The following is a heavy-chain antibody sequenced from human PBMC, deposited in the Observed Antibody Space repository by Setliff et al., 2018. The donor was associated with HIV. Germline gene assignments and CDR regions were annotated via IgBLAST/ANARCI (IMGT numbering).Heavy chain of an antibody. CDR1: GYIFMNND. D-gene: IGHD2-21*01. CDR3: ARIVAPGSHGPDYYMDV. V-gene: IGHV1-8*03. J-gene: IGHJ6*03. Sequence: ASVKVSCKASGYIFMNNDISWVRQAPGQGLEWVGWVNPNRGNKGFAQKFQGRLTITRDTSKSTVYMELSSLRSEDTGVYYCARIVAPGSHGPDYYMDVWGKGTTVTVSS. CDR2: VNPNRGNK.